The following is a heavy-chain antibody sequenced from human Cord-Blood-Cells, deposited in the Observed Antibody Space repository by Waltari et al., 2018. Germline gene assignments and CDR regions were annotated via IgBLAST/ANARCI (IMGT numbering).Heavy chain of an antibody. J-gene: IGHJ3*02. CDR2: INPSGGST. V-gene: IGHV1-46*01. Sequence: QVQLVQSGAEVKKPGASVKVSCKASGYTFTSYYMHWVRQAPGQGLEWMGIINPSGGSTSYAQKFRGRVTMPRDMSTSTVYMELSSLGSEDTAVYYWARDRAFDIWGQGTMVTVSS. CDR3: ARDRAFDI. CDR1: GYTFTSYY.